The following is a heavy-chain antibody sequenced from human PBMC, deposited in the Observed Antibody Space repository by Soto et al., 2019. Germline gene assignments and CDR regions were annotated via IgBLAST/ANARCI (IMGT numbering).Heavy chain of an antibody. CDR2: IGTTGDT. CDR3: ARAIGPTLFDY. J-gene: IGHJ4*02. D-gene: IGHD3-22*01. CDR1: GFTFSSYD. V-gene: IGHV3-13*04. Sequence: GGSLRLSCSASGFTFSSYDIHWVRQGTGKGLEWVSAIGTTGDTYYAGSVKGRFTISRENAKNSLYLQMNSLRAGDTAIHFCARAIGPTLFDYWGQGTLVTVSS.